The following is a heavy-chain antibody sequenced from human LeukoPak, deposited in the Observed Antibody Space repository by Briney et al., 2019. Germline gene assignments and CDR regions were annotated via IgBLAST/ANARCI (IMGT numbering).Heavy chain of an antibody. D-gene: IGHD6-13*01. J-gene: IGHJ6*02. CDR2: IYSGGST. CDR3: ARDLIAAAGNYYYYYYGMDV. V-gene: IGHV3-53*01. Sequence: GSLRLSCAASGFTVSSNYMSWVRQAPGKGLEWVSVIYSGGSTYYADSVKGRFTISRDNSKNTLYLQMNSLRAEDTAVYYCARDLIAAAGNYYYYYYGMDVWGQGTTVTVSS. CDR1: GFTVSSNY.